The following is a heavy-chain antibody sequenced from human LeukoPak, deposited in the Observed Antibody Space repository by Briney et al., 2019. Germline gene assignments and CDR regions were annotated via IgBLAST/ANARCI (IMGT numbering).Heavy chain of an antibody. CDR1: GGSFSGYY. CDR2: INHSGST. Sequence: SETLSLTCAVYGGSFSGYYWSWIRQPPGKGLEWIGEINHSGSTDYNPSLKSRVTISVDTSKNQFSLKLSSVTAADTAVYYCASTAIFDYWGQGTLVTVSS. CDR3: ASTAIFDY. V-gene: IGHV4-34*01. D-gene: IGHD5-18*01. J-gene: IGHJ4*02.